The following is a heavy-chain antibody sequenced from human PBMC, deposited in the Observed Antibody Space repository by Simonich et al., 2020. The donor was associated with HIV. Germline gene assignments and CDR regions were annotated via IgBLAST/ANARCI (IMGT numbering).Heavy chain of an antibody. D-gene: IGHD5-18*01. V-gene: IGHV3-7*01. CDR3: ARDRGYSYGYDYYYYYGMDV. CDR1: GFTFSSYW. Sequence: EVQLVESGGGLVQPGGSLRLSCAASGFTFSSYWMSWVRQAQGKGREWLANIKKDGSEKYYVDSVKGRFTISRDNAKNSLYLQMNSLRAEDTAVYYCARDRGYSYGYDYYYYYGMDVWGQGTTVTVSS. CDR2: IKKDGSEK. J-gene: IGHJ6*02.